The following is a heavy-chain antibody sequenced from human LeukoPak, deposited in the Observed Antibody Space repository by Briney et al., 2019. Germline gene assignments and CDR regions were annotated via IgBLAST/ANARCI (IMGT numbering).Heavy chain of an antibody. CDR3: ARDCDRSGYYCY. D-gene: IGHD3-22*01. CDR2: ISGDNGNT. CDR1: GYTFTSLG. Sequence: ASVKVSCKASGYTFTSLGISWVRQAPGQGLEWMGWISGDNGNTHYAQKLQGRVTLTTDTSPSTAYMELRSLRSDDMAVYYCARDCDRSGYYCYWGQGTQVTVSS. J-gene: IGHJ4*02. V-gene: IGHV1-18*03.